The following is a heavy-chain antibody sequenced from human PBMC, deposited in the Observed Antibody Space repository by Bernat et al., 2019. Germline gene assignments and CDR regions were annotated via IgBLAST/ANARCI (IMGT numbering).Heavy chain of an antibody. Sequence: QVQLVQSGAEVKKPGASVKVSCKASGYTFTGYYMHWVRQAPVQGLGWMGRINPNSGGTNYAQEFQGRVTMTRDRAISTAYMYLNRLRADDTAVYYCARVTADDWYFDLWGRGTLVTVSS. CDR2: INPNSGGT. V-gene: IGHV1-2*06. CDR1: GYTFTGYY. J-gene: IGHJ2*01. CDR3: ARVTADDWYFDL. D-gene: IGHD1-20*01.